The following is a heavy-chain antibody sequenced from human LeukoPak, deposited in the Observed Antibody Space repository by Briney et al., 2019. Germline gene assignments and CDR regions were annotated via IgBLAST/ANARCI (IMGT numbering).Heavy chain of an antibody. D-gene: IGHD3-10*01. J-gene: IGHJ6*03. CDR3: AIDHYRDNYYMDV. Sequence: PSETLSLTCAVSGGSISSGGYSWSWIRQPPGKGLEWIGYIYYSGSTYYNPSLKSRVTISVDTSKNQFSLKLSSVTAADTAVYYCAIDHYRDNYYMDVWGKGTTVTVSS. V-gene: IGHV4-30-4*07. CDR2: IYYSGST. CDR1: GGSISSGGYS.